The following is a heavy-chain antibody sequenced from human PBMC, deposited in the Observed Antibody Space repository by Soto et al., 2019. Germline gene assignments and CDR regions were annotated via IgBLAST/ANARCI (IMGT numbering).Heavy chain of an antibody. CDR1: GGSISSGGYY. CDR3: ARGGNRRRGRGKYYYRMDV. J-gene: IGHJ6*02. CDR2: IYYSGST. D-gene: IGHD3-10*01. Sequence: SETLSLTCTVSGGSISSGGYYWSWIRQHPGKGLEWIGYIYYSGSTYYNPSLKSRVTISVDTSKNQFSLKLSSVTAADTAVYYWARGGNRRRGRGKYYYRMDVWGQGTTVTVSS. V-gene: IGHV4-31*03.